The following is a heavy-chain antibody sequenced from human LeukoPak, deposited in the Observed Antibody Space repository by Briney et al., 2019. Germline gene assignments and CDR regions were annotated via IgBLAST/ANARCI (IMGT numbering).Heavy chain of an antibody. J-gene: IGHJ4*02. Sequence: SQTLSLTCTVSGGSISSGSYYWSWIRQPAGKGLEWIGRIYTSGSTYYNPSLKSRVTISLDTSKKQFTLKLSSVTAADTAVDYCARDGMVRGVNYIDYWGQGTLVTVSS. CDR1: GGSISSGSYY. D-gene: IGHD3-10*01. CDR2: IYTSGST. V-gene: IGHV4-61*02. CDR3: ARDGMVRGVNYIDY.